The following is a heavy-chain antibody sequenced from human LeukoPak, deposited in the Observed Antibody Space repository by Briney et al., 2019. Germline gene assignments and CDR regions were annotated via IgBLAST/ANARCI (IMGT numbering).Heavy chain of an antibody. Sequence: PSETLSLTCTVPGGSISSSSYYWGWIRQPPGKGLEWIGSIYYSGSTYYNPSLKSRVTISVDTSKNQFSLKLSSVTAADTAVYYCARGEYSSGWYDYWGQGTLVTVSS. J-gene: IGHJ4*02. D-gene: IGHD6-19*01. V-gene: IGHV4-39*01. CDR1: GGSISSSSYY. CDR2: IYYSGST. CDR3: ARGEYSSGWYDY.